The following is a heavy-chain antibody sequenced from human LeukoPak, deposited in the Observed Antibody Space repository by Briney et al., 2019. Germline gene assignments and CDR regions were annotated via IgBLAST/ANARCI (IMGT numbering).Heavy chain of an antibody. Sequence: SVNVSCKASGGTFSSYAISWVRQAPGQGLEWMGGIIPIFGTANYAQKFQGRVTITADESTSTAYMELSSLRSEDTAVYYCARGPDCGGDCYSGGYDFDYWGQGTLVTVSS. CDR1: GGTFSSYA. CDR2: IIPIFGTA. V-gene: IGHV1-69*01. J-gene: IGHJ4*02. CDR3: ARGPDCGGDCYSGGYDFDY. D-gene: IGHD2-21*02.